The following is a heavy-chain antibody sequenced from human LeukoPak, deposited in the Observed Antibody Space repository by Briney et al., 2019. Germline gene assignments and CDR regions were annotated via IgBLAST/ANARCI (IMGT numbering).Heavy chain of an antibody. CDR1: RYTFTGYY. J-gene: IGHJ3*02. D-gene: IGHD3-22*01. CDR2: VNPNCGGT. Sequence: ASVKVSCKASRYTFTGYYMHWVRQAPGQGLEWVGWVNPNCGGTNYAQKFQGRVTMTRDTSISTAYMELSRLRSDDTAVYYCATYSVRYYYDSSGPADAFDIWGQGTMVTVSS. CDR3: ATYSVRYYYDSSGPADAFDI. V-gene: IGHV1-2*02.